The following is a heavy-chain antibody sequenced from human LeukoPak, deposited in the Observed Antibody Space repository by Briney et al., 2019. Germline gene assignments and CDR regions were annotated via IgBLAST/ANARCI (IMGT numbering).Heavy chain of an antibody. J-gene: IGHJ4*02. D-gene: IGHD6-13*01. Sequence: ASVKVSCKASGGTFSSYAISWVRQAPGQGLEWMGRIIPILGIANYAQKFQGRVTITADKSTSTAYMELSSLRSEDTAVNYCASFVWSSSWCSGFDYWGQGTLVTVSS. CDR1: GGTFSSYA. V-gene: IGHV1-69*04. CDR2: IIPILGIA. CDR3: ASFVWSSSWCSGFDY.